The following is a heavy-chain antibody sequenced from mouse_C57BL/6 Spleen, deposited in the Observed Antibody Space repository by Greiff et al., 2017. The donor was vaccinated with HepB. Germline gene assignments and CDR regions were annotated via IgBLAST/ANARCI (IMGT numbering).Heavy chain of an antibody. Sequence: DVMLVESGGGLVQPGGSLKLSCAASGFTFSDYYMYWVRQTPEKRLEWVAYISNGGGSTYYPDTVKGRFTISRDNAKNTLYLQMSRLKSEDTAMYYCARLYSNYVGYAMDYWGQGTSVTVSS. D-gene: IGHD2-5*01. V-gene: IGHV5-12*01. CDR1: GFTFSDYY. CDR3: ARLYSNYVGYAMDY. CDR2: ISNGGGST. J-gene: IGHJ4*01.